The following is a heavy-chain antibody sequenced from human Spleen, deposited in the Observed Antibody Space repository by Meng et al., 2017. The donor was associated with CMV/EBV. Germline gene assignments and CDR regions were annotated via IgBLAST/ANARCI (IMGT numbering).Heavy chain of an antibody. CDR2: TVPVLRIA. Sequence: SGGTFSSYAISWVRQAPGQGLEWMGGTVPVLRIANYAQKFQGRVTITADKSTNTAYMELSSLTSEDTAVYYCARGGLTIFGRPYDPWGQGTLVTVSS. D-gene: IGHD3-3*01. V-gene: IGHV1-69*10. J-gene: IGHJ5*02. CDR3: ARGGLTIFGRPYDP. CDR1: GGTFSSYA.